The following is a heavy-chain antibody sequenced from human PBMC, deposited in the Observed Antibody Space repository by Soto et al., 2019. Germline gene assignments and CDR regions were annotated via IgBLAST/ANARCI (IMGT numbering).Heavy chain of an antibody. CDR1: GGSIRNVY. CDR3: ARAHAPTLPFDY. D-gene: IGHD2-2*01. Sequence: SETLSLTCTVSGGSIRNVYWSWIRQPPGKGLEWIGFIFHSGNAKYDPSLKSRVTISVDTSKNQFSLSLDSVTAADTAVYFCARAHAPTLPFDYWGQGTLVTVSS. CDR2: IFHSGNA. J-gene: IGHJ4*01. V-gene: IGHV4-59*01.